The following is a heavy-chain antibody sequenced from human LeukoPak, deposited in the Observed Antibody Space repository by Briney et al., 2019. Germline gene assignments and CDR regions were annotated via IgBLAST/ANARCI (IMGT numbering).Heavy chain of an antibody. V-gene: IGHV4-39*07. D-gene: IGHD3-22*01. CDR3: ARGADSSGYYSIFYFDY. Sequence: SETLSLTCTVSGGSISSSSYYWGWIRQPPGKGLEWIGSIYYSGSTYYNPSLKSRVTISIDTSKNQFSLKLSSVTAADTAVYYCARGADSSGYYSIFYFDYWGQGTLVTVSS. CDR2: IYYSGST. CDR1: GGSISSSSYY. J-gene: IGHJ4*02.